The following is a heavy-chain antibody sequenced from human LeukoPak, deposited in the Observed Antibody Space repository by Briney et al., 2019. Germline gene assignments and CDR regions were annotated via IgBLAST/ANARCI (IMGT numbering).Heavy chain of an antibody. V-gene: IGHV3-53*01. D-gene: IGHD2-15*01. J-gene: IGHJ4*02. Sequence: AGGSLRLSCAASGLSISDNYMSWVRQAPGKGLEWVSIIHSGGNIYYADSVKGRFTISRDNSKNTLYLQMNSLRAEDTAVYYCSGYCSGGSCPYYFDYWGQGTLVTVSS. CDR3: SGYCSGGSCPYYFDY. CDR2: IHSGGNI. CDR1: GLSISDNY.